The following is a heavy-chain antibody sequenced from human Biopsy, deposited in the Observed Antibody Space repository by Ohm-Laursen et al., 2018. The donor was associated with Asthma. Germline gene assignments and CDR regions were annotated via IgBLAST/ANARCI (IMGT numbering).Heavy chain of an antibody. CDR3: ARDVMEWYLPAFDF. D-gene: IGHD3-3*01. V-gene: IGHV3-30*19. CDR2: GGSYYDGGLK. CDR1: GFTFSNVF. Sequence: SLRLSCAASGFTFSNVFIDWVRQAPGKGLEWVAVGGSYYDGGLKYYADSVNGRFTVSRDDSKNTLYLQMNSLRPDDTAVYYCARDVMEWYLPAFDFWGQGTLVTVSS. J-gene: IGHJ4*02.